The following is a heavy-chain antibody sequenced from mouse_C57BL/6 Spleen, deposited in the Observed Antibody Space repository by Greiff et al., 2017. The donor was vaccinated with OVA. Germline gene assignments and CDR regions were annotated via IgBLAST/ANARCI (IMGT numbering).Heavy chain of an antibody. D-gene: IGHD1-1*01. Sequence: QVQLQQSGPELVKPGASVKISCKASGYAFSSSWMNWVKQRPGTGLEWIGRIYPGDGDTNYNGKFKGKATLTADKSSSTAYMQLSSLTSEDSAVYFCARDYYGSSSHYYAMDYWGQGTSVTVSS. CDR2: IYPGDGDT. V-gene: IGHV1-82*01. CDR1: GYAFSSSW. J-gene: IGHJ4*01. CDR3: ARDYYGSSSHYYAMDY.